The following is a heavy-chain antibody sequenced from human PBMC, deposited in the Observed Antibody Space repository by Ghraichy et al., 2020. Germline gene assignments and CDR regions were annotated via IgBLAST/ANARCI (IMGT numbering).Heavy chain of an antibody. CDR2: IYSGGKT. Sequence: LSLTCAVSGFTVGNNYMDWVRQAPGKGLDWVSLIYSGGKTYYADSVKGRFTISRDNSKNTVFLQMNSLRVEDTAIYYCTNRKYWGQGTLVTVSS. CDR3: TNRKY. CDR1: GFTVGNNY. J-gene: IGHJ4*02. V-gene: IGHV3-53*01.